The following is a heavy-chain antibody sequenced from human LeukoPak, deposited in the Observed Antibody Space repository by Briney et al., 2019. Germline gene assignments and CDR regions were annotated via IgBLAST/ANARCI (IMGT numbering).Heavy chain of an antibody. CDR3: ARGYYYDSSGLRNDAFDI. D-gene: IGHD3-22*01. CDR2: INHSGST. V-gene: IGHV4-34*01. CDR1: GFTVSSNY. Sequence: GSLRLSCAASGFTVSSNYMSWIRQPPGKGLEWIGEINHSGSTNYNPSLKSRVTISVDTSKNQFSLKLSSVTAADTAVYYCARGYYYDSSGLRNDAFDIWGQGTMVTVSS. J-gene: IGHJ3*02.